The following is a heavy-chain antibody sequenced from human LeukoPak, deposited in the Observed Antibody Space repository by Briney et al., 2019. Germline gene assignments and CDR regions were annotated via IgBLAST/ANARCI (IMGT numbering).Heavy chain of an antibody. J-gene: IGHJ3*02. D-gene: IGHD3-10*01. CDR3: ARGMGDGSVDAFHI. CDR1: GGSISSGGYY. Sequence: SQTLSLTCTVSGGSISSGGYYWSWIRQHPGKGLEWIGEIYHSGSTNYNPSLKSRVTISVDKSKNQFSLKLSSVTAADTAVYYCARGMGDGSVDAFHIWGQGTMVTVSS. V-gene: IGHV4-31*03. CDR2: IYHSGST.